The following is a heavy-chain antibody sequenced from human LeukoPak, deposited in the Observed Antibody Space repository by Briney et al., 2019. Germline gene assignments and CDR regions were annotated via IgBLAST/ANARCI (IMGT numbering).Heavy chain of an antibody. Sequence: EASVKVSCKASGYTFTSYGIGWVRQAPGQGLEWMGWISAYNGNTNYAQKLQGRVTMTTDTSTSTAYMELRSLRSDDTAVYFCASTSMEVGATQFDYWGQGTLVTVSS. D-gene: IGHD1-26*01. CDR1: GYTFTSYG. J-gene: IGHJ4*02. V-gene: IGHV1-18*01. CDR2: ISAYNGNT. CDR3: ASTSMEVGATQFDY.